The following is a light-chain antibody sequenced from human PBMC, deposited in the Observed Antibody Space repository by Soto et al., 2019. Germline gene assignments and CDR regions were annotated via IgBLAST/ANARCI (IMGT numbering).Light chain of an antibody. CDR2: GAS. J-gene: IGKJ1*01. CDR1: QSVSGN. CDR3: QQYNNWPRT. V-gene: IGKV3-15*01. Sequence: EIVMTQSPGTLSVSPGERATLSCRASQSVSGNLAWYQQKPGQAPRLLIYGASTRATGIPARFSGSGYGTEFTLTISSLQSEDFAVYYCQQYNNWPRTFGQGTKVEIK.